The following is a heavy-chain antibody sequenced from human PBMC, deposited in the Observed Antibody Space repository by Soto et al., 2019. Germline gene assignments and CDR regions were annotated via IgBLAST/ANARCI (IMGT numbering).Heavy chain of an antibody. D-gene: IGHD3-3*01. CDR1: GYTFTSYG. CDR3: ARSPPYYDFWSGYYTPFDY. Sequence: QVQPVQSGAEVKKPGASVKVSCKASGYTFTSYGISWVRQAPGQGLEWMGWISAYNGNTNYAQKLQGRVTMTTDTSTSTAYMELRSLRSDDTAVYYCARSPPYYDFWSGYYTPFDYWGQGTLVTVSS. CDR2: ISAYNGNT. V-gene: IGHV1-18*01. J-gene: IGHJ4*02.